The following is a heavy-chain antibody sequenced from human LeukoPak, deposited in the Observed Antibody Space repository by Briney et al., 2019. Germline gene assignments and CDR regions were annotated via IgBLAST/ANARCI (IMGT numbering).Heavy chain of an antibody. CDR1: GFPVITND. CDR2: LYSDGNT. J-gene: IGHJ4*02. CDR3: ARGVEPLAANTLAY. V-gene: IGHV3-53*01. Sequence: PGGSLRLSCSASGFPVITNDMTWVGSAPGTGLEWVSVLYSDGNTKYADSVQGRFTISRDNSKNTLYLEMNSLSPDDTAVYYCARGVEPLAANTLAYWGQGTLVTVSS. D-gene: IGHD1-14*01.